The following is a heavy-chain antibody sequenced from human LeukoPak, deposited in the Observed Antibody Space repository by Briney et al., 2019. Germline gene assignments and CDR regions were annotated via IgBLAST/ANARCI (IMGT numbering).Heavy chain of an antibody. Sequence: SVKVSCKASGYTFTSYGIIWVRQAPGQGLEWMGGIIPIFGTANYAQKFQGRVTITADKSTSTAYMELSSLRSEDTAVYYCARSSIIAAAGPYYFDYWGQGTLVTVSS. D-gene: IGHD6-13*01. CDR2: IIPIFGTA. CDR1: GYTFTSYG. V-gene: IGHV1-69*06. CDR3: ARSSIIAAAGPYYFDY. J-gene: IGHJ4*02.